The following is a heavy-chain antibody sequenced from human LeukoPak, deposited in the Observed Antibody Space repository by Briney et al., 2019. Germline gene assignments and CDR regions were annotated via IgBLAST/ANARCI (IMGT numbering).Heavy chain of an antibody. CDR1: GFTFTNYW. CDR2: INSDGSSS. Sequence: GGSLRLSCAASGFTFTNYWMHWVRQAPGKGPVWVSRINSDGSSSRYADSVKGRFTISRDNARNTIYLQMNSLRADDTAVYYCAREDRGDGYNLHYWGQGTLVTVSS. D-gene: IGHD5-24*01. CDR3: AREDRGDGYNLHY. V-gene: IGHV3-74*01. J-gene: IGHJ4*02.